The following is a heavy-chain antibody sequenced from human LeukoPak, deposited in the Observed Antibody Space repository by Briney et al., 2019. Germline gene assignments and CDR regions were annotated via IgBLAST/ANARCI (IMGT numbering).Heavy chain of an antibody. CDR3: AKGPSIAAAGGYYYGMDV. CDR2: ITTYNGNT. V-gene: IGHV1-18*01. J-gene: IGHJ6*02. Sequence: GASVKVSCKASGYTFTSYGISWVRQAPGQGLEWMGWITTYNGNTKYAQKFQGRVTVTTDTFTSTAHMELRSLRSDDTAVYYCAKGPSIAAAGGYYYGMDVWGQGTTVTVSS. D-gene: IGHD6-13*01. CDR1: GYTFTSYG.